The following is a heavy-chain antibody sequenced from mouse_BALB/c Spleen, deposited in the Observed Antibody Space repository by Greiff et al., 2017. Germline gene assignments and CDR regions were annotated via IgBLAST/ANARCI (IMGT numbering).Heavy chain of an antibody. D-gene: IGHD2-3*01. Sequence: DVQLVESGGGLVKPGGSLKLSCAASGFTFSDYYMYWVRQTPEKRLEWVATISDGGSYTYYPDSVKGRFTISRDNAKNNLYLQMSSLKSEDTAMYYCARGYDGYYPYYFDYWGQGTTLTVSS. J-gene: IGHJ2*01. CDR1: GFTFSDYY. V-gene: IGHV5-4*02. CDR3: ARGYDGYYPYYFDY. CDR2: ISDGGSYT.